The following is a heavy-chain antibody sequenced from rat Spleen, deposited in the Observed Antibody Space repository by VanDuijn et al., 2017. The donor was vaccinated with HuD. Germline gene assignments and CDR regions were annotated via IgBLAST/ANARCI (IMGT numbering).Heavy chain of an antibody. CDR3: ATEPLNYGGPHWFAY. CDR1: GFTFSDYN. V-gene: IGHV5-7*01. Sequence: EVQLVESGGGLVQPGRSLKLSCAASGFTFSDYNMAWFRQAPTKGLQWFATISYDGTATYYRDSVKGRFTTSRDNAKSTLYLQMDSLRSEDTATYYCATEPLNYGGPHWFAYWGQGTLVSVSS. D-gene: IGHD1-11*01. J-gene: IGHJ3*01. CDR2: ISYDGTAT.